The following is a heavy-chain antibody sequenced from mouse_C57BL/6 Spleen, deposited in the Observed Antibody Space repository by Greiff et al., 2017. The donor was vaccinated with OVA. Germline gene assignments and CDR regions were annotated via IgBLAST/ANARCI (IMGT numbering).Heavy chain of an antibody. CDR2: IYPRSGNT. CDR3: ARGGVYYGNYDWYFDV. V-gene: IGHV1-81*01. CDR1: GYTFTSYG. J-gene: IGHJ1*03. D-gene: IGHD2-1*01. Sequence: QVQLQQSGAELARPGASVKLSCKASGYTFTSYGISWVKQRTGQGLEWIGEIYPRSGNTYYNEKFKGKATLTADKSSRTAYMVLRSLTSEDSAVYFCARGGVYYGNYDWYFDVWGTGTTVTVSS.